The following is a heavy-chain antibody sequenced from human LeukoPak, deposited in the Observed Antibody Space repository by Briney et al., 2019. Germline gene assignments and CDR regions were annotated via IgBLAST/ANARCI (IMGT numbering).Heavy chain of an antibody. V-gene: IGHV3-30*04. Sequence: GGSLRLSCAASGFTFNKYAIHWVRQAPGKGLEWVTVISYDGRYKDYPDSVKGRFTISRDNSKNTLYLQMNSLRPEDTAVYYCARGARKGDDYGGFFDYWGQGTLVTVSS. CDR2: ISYDGRYK. CDR3: ARGARKGDDYGGFFDY. D-gene: IGHD4-23*01. J-gene: IGHJ4*02. CDR1: GFTFNKYA.